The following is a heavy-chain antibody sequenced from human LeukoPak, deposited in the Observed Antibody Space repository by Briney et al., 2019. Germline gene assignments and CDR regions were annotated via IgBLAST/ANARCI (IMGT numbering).Heavy chain of an antibody. J-gene: IGHJ3*02. V-gene: IGHV3-21*01. Sequence: GGSLRLSCAASGFTFSSYSMNWVRQAPGKGLEGFYSIISSSSYIYYADSVKGRFTISRDNAKNSLYLQMNSLRAEDTAVYYCARAQVLRYFDWLSDAFDIWGQGTMVAVSS. D-gene: IGHD3-9*01. CDR3: ARAQVLRYFDWLSDAFDI. CDR1: GFTFSSYS. CDR2: IISSSSYI.